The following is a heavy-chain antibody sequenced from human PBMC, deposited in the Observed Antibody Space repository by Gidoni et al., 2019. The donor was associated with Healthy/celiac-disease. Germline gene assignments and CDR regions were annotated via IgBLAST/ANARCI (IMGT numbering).Heavy chain of an antibody. J-gene: IGHJ4*02. D-gene: IGHD3-3*01. Sequence: QVQLVESGGGVVQPGRSLRLSCAASGFTFSSYAMHWVRQAPGKGLEWVAVISYDGSNKYYADSVKGRFTISRDNSKNTLYLQMNSLRAEDTAVYYCARSGAGAGEWLLLQYSFDYWGQGTLVTVSS. CDR1: GFTFSSYA. V-gene: IGHV3-30*04. CDR3: ARSGAGAGEWLLLQYSFDY. CDR2: ISYDGSNK.